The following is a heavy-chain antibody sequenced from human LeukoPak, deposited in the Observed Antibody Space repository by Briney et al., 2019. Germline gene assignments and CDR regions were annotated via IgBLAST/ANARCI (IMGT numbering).Heavy chain of an antibody. J-gene: IGHJ6*02. CDR1: GNRFTSDW. V-gene: IGHV5-51*01. CDR3: ARAYYSSYSMDV. Sequence: GESLKISCKGFGNRFTSDWIAWVRQMPGKGLEWVGLIYPGDSETKYSPTLQGQVTMSVDKSIGTAYLMLNSLKASDTAIYYCARAYYSSYSMDVWGQGTTVTVSS. CDR2: IYPGDSET.